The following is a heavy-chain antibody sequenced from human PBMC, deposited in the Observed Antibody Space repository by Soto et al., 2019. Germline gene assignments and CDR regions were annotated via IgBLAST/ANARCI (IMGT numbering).Heavy chain of an antibody. V-gene: IGHV1-69*01. CDR3: ARVGPAPYSDSSGYYSPPAY. J-gene: IGHJ4*02. CDR1: GDTFSSYA. CDR2: SIPMFGTA. D-gene: IGHD3-22*01. Sequence: QVQLVQSGAEVKKPGSSVKVSCKASGDTFSSYAINWVRQAPGQGLERMGGSIPMFGTANYAQKFKGRVTITAGESTRKVYMELNSLRSEDTAVYYCARVGPAPYSDSSGYYSPPAYWGQGPLVTVSS.